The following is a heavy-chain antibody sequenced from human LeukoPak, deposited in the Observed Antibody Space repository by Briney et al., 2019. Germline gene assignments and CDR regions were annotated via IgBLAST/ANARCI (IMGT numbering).Heavy chain of an antibody. CDR1: GFPFSTYN. J-gene: IGHJ4*02. V-gene: IGHV3-21*01. D-gene: IGHD6-19*01. Sequence: GGSLRLSCAASGFPFSTYNMNWVRQAPGKGLEWVSSISRSSAYIHYADSVKGRFTISRDNAKNSLYLQMNSRRAEDTAMYYCARCTSTTFIALAGGYYWGQGALVTVSS. CDR2: ISRSSAYI. CDR3: ARCTSTTFIALAGGYY.